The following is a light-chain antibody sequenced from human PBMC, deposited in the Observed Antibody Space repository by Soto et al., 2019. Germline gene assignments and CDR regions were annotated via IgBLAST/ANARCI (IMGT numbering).Light chain of an antibody. Sequence: EVVLTQSPATLSLSPGERATLSCRASENVRTFVDWYQQKPGQAPRLLIYGASNRATGIPARFSGSGSGTDFTLTISDLEPEDFAVYYCQQYNNWRRTFGQGTKVEIK. V-gene: IGKV3-11*01. CDR2: GAS. J-gene: IGKJ1*01. CDR3: QQYNNWRRT. CDR1: ENVRTF.